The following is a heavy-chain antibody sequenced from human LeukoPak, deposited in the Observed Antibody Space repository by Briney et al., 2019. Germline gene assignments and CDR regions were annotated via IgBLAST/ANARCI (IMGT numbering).Heavy chain of an antibody. CDR1: GFTFNSYA. Sequence: GGSLRLCCAASGFTFNSYAMYWVRQAPGKGLEWVSGIFGSGGSAHYADSVKGRFTISRDNSKNTVYLQMDSLRVEDTDVYYCGKTTTGYSSGRYPGWPVDYWGQGTLVTVSS. V-gene: IGHV3-23*01. D-gene: IGHD6-19*01. J-gene: IGHJ4*02. CDR3: GKTTTGYSSGRYPGWPVDY. CDR2: IFGSGGSA.